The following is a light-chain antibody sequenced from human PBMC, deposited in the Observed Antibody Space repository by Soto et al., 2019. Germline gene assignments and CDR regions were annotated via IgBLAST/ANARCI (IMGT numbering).Light chain of an antibody. CDR2: EAS. Sequence: DIQMTQSPSSLSASVGDRVTITCQASQDITNYLNWYQQKPGKAPKLLIYEASSLETGVPSRFIGGGSGTHFTFTISSLQPEDFATYCCQHYLNLPITLGGGTKVEV. CDR3: QHYLNLPIT. V-gene: IGKV1-33*01. CDR1: QDITNY. J-gene: IGKJ4*01.